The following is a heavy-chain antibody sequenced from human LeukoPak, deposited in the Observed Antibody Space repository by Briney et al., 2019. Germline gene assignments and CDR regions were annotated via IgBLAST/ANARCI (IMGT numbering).Heavy chain of an antibody. CDR2: ISSSSSYI. J-gene: IGHJ3*02. D-gene: IGHD2-2*01. V-gene: IGHV3-21*01. Sequence: GGSLRLSCAASRFTFSRYGMHWVRQAPGKGLEWVSSISSSSSYIYYADSVKGRFTISRDNAKNSLYLQMNSLRAEDTAVYYCARDCSSTSCYSPGAFDIWGQGTMVTVSS. CDR1: RFTFSRYG. CDR3: ARDCSSTSCYSPGAFDI.